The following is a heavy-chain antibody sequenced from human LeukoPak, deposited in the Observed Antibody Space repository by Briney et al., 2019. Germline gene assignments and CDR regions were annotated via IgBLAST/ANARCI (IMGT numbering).Heavy chain of an antibody. CDR2: ISYDGSNK. D-gene: IGHD2-15*01. CDR1: GFTFSSYG. J-gene: IGHJ6*04. Sequence: GGSLRLSCAASGFTFSSYGMHWVRQAPGKGLEWVAVISYDGSNKYYADSVKGRFTISRDNSKNTLYLQMNSLRAEDTAVYYCATLEGYCSGGSCSRPYYYYGMDVWGKGTMVTVSS. V-gene: IGHV3-30*03. CDR3: ATLEGYCSGGSCSRPYYYYGMDV.